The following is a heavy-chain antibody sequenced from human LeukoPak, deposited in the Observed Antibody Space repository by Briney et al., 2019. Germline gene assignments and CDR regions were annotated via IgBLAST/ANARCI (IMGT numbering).Heavy chain of an antibody. D-gene: IGHD6-13*01. CDR2: IKQDGSEK. V-gene: IGHV3-7*01. J-gene: IGHJ5*02. CDR1: GFTFSSYW. CDR3: AKCPQQLRPYNWFDP. Sequence: PGGSLRLSXAASGFTFSSYWMSWVRQAPGKGLEWVANIKQDGSEKYYVDSVKGRFTISRDNAKNSLYLQMNSLRAEDTAVYYCAKCPQQLRPYNWFDPWGQGTLVTVSS.